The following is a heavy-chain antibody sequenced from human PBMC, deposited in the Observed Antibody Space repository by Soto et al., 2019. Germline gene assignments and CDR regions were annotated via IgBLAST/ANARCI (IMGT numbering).Heavy chain of an antibody. D-gene: IGHD1-7*01. J-gene: IGHJ4*02. CDR2: MSGSSSTT. Sequence: EVRLLESGGGLVKPGGSLRLSCATSGLTFSNYAMSWVRQAPGGGLEWVSSMSGSSSTTYYADSVRGRFTISRDRSKNTLYLQMSSLRAEDTALYYCAKNQERELPRVIDFWGQGGLVTVSS. V-gene: IGHV3-23*01. CDR1: GLTFSNYA. CDR3: AKNQERELPRVIDF.